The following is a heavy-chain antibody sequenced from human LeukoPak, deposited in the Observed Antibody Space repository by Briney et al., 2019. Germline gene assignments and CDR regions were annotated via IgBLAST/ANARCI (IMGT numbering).Heavy chain of an antibody. J-gene: IGHJ4*02. CDR3: ARLSSGWYYYFDY. CDR2: IYYSGST. CDR1: GGSFSGYY. D-gene: IGHD6-19*01. Sequence: PSETLSLTCAVYGGSFSGYYWSWIRQPPGKGLEWIGYIYYSGSTNYNPSLKSRVTISVDTSKNQFSLKLSSVTAADTAVYYCARLSSGWYYYFDYWGQGTLVTVSS. V-gene: IGHV4-59*01.